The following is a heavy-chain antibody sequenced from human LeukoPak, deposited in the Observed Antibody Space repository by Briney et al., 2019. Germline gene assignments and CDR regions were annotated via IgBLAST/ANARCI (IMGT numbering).Heavy chain of an antibody. CDR1: GGSISCGDYY. D-gene: IGHD3-10*01. CDR2: IFYSGST. V-gene: IGHV4-30-4*01. Sequence: SEILSLTCTVSGGSISCGDYYWSWIRQPPGKGLKWIGYIFYSGSTYYNPSLKSRVTISVDTSKNQFSLKLSSVTAADTAVYYCARVVGSYVDYWGQGTLVTVSS. CDR3: ARVVGSYVDY. J-gene: IGHJ4*02.